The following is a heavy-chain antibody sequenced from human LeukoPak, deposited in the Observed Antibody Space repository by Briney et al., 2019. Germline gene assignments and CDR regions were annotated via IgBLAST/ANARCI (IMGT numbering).Heavy chain of an antibody. V-gene: IGHV3-23*01. J-gene: IGHJ4*02. CDR3: AKSVLLWFGESQYYFDY. D-gene: IGHD3-10*01. Sequence: GGSLRLSCAVSGFTFSSYAMSWVRQAPGKGLEWVSAISGSGGSTYYADSVKGRFTISRDNSKNTLYLQMNSLRAEDTAVYYCAKSVLLWFGESQYYFDYWGQGTLVTVSS. CDR1: GFTFSSYA. CDR2: ISGSGGST.